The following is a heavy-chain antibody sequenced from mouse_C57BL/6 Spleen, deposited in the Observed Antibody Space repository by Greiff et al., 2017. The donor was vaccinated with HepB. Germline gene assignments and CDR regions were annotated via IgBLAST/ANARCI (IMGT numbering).Heavy chain of an antibody. D-gene: IGHD4-1*01. CDR3: AMGDWDYSMDY. V-gene: IGHV5-17*01. Sequence: EVKLVESGGGLVKPGGSLKLSCAASGFTFSDYGMHWVRQAPETGLEWVAYISSGSSTIYYADTVRGRFTISRDNAKNTLFLQLTSLRSEDAAMYLCAMGDWDYSMDYWGQGTSVTVSS. CDR2: ISSGSSTI. CDR1: GFTFSDYG. J-gene: IGHJ4*01.